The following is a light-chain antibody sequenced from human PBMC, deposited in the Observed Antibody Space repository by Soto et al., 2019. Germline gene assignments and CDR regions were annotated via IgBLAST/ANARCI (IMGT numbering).Light chain of an antibody. CDR3: QQYGSSPLT. CDR2: GAS. CDR1: QSVSSSY. V-gene: IGKV3-20*01. J-gene: IGKJ4*01. Sequence: EIVLTQSPGTLSLSPGERATLSCRASQSVSSSYLAWYQQKPGQAPRLLIYGASSRATGIPDRFSGSRSGTEFTLTISRLEPEDFAVYYCQQYGSSPLTFGGGTKVEIK.